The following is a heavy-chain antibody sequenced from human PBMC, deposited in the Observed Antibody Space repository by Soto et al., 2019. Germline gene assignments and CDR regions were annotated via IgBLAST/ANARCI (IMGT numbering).Heavy chain of an antibody. CDR2: ISYDGIDK. CDR3: AKDLREMATIRPDY. CDR1: EFTFSSFG. D-gene: IGHD5-12*01. J-gene: IGHJ4*02. V-gene: IGHV3-30*18. Sequence: QVQLVESGGGVVQPGGSLRLSCAASEFTFSSFGIHWVRQAPGKGLEWVAVISYDGIDKNYGDSVKGRFTISRENSKNMVYLQMNSLRAEDTAVYYCAKDLREMATIRPDYWGQGILVTVSS.